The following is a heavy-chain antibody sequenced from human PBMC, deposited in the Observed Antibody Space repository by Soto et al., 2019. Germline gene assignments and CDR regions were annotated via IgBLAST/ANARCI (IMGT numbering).Heavy chain of an antibody. V-gene: IGHV4-34*01. D-gene: IGHD3-10*01. J-gene: IGHJ4*02. Sequence: QVQLQQWGAGLLKPSETLSLTCAVYGGSFSGYYWSWIRQPPGKGLEWIGEINHSGSTNYNPSLKSRVTISVDTSKNKFSRKLSSVTAADTAVYYCAKCYYGSGSYYQYWVQGTLVTVSS. CDR2: INHSGST. CDR3: AKCYYGSGSYYQY. CDR1: GGSFSGYY.